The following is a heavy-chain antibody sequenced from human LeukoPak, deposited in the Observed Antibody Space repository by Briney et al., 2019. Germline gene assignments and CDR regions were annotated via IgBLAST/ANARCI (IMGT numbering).Heavy chain of an antibody. D-gene: IGHD3-22*01. V-gene: IGHV4-38-2*02. Sequence: SETLSLTCTVSGGSISSGYYWGWIRQPPGKGLEWIGSIYHSGSTYYNPSLKSRVTISVDTSKNQFSLKLSSVTAADTAVYYCARVYLSYDSSADGWFDPWGQGTLVTVSS. CDR2: IYHSGST. CDR3: ARVYLSYDSSADGWFDP. J-gene: IGHJ5*02. CDR1: GGSISSGYY.